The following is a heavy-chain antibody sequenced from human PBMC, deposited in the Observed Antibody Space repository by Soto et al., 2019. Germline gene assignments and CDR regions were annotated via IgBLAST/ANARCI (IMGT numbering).Heavy chain of an antibody. Sequence: SLGLSCAASGFTFSSYWRSWARQAPGKGLEWVANIKQDGSEKYYVDSVKGRFTISRDNAKNSLYLQMNSLIAEDTAVYYCARRGYSGYDPIFDYWGQGTLVTVSS. CDR2: IKQDGSEK. CDR1: GFTFSSYW. V-gene: IGHV3-7*03. D-gene: IGHD5-12*01. J-gene: IGHJ4*02. CDR3: ARRGYSGYDPIFDY.